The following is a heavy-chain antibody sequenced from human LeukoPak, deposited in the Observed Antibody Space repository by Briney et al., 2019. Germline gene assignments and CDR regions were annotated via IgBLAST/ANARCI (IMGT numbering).Heavy chain of an antibody. J-gene: IGHJ4*02. CDR2: ISWNSGGI. CDR3: AKDRYYKGGAIDY. D-gene: IGHD1-26*01. V-gene: IGHV3-9*01. Sequence: GGSLRLSCAASGFTFDDYAMHWVRQAPGKGLEWVSGISWNSGGIGYADSVKGRFTISRDNAKNSLYLQMNSLRAEDTALYYCAKDRYYKGGAIDYWGQGTLVTVSS. CDR1: GFTFDDYA.